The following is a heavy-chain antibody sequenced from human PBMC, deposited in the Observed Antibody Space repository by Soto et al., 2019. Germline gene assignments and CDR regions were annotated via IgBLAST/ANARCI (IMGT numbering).Heavy chain of an antibody. V-gene: IGHV1-69*01. D-gene: IGHD2-2*01. CDR3: ARSQGSSTSLEIYYYYYYGMDV. CDR2: IIPISGTA. CDR1: GGTFSSYA. Sequence: QVQLVQSGAEVKQPGSSVKVSCKASGGTFSSYAISWVRQAPGQGLEWMGGIIPISGTANYAQKFQGRVTITEDESTSTVYMELSSLRSEDTAVYFCARSQGSSTSLEIYYYYYYGMDVWGQGTTVTVSS. J-gene: IGHJ6*02.